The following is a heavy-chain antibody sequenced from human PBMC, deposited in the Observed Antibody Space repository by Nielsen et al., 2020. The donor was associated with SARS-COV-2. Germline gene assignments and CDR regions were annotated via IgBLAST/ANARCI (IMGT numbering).Heavy chain of an antibody. Sequence: GGLRLSCAASGLTFSSHAMSWVRQAPGKGLEWVSAISGSGGSTYYADSVKGRFTISRDHSKNTLYLQMNSLRAEDTAVYYCARYVNGMDVWGQETTVTVSS. J-gene: IGHJ6*02. CDR1: GLTFSSHA. CDR3: ARYVNGMDV. CDR2: ISGSGGST. D-gene: IGHD3-16*01. V-gene: IGHV3-23*01.